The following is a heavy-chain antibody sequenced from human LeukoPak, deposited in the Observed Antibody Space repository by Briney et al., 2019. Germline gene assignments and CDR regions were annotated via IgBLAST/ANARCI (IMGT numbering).Heavy chain of an antibody. CDR1: GFTFSSYA. D-gene: IGHD2-2*01. J-gene: IGHJ3*02. CDR2: ISYDGSNK. V-gene: IGHV3-30-3*01. CDR3: ASQTSYCSSTSCHRGAFDI. Sequence: GGSLRLSCAASGFTFSSYAMHWVRQAPGKGLEWVAVISYDGSNKYYADSVKGRFTIPRDNSKNTLYLQMNSLRAEDTAVYYCASQTSYCSSTSCHRGAFDIWGQGTMVSVSS.